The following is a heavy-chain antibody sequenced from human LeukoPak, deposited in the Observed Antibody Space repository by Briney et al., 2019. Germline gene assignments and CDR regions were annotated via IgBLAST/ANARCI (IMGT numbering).Heavy chain of an antibody. CDR2: ISYDGSNK. J-gene: IGHJ4*02. Sequence: GGSLRLSCAASGFTFSSYGMHWVRQAPGKGLEWVAVISYDGSNKYYADSVKGRFTISRDNSKNTLYLQMNSLRAEDTAVYYCAKYDYSNYEGGFDHWGQGTLVTVSS. V-gene: IGHV3-30*18. D-gene: IGHD4-11*01. CDR3: AKYDYSNYEGGFDH. CDR1: GFTFSSYG.